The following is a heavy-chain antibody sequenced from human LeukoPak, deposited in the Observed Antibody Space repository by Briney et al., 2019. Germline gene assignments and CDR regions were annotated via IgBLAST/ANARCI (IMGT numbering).Heavy chain of an antibody. D-gene: IGHD6-13*01. Sequence: GASVKVSCKVSGYTLTELSMHWVRQAPGQGLEWMGGIIPIFGTANYAQKFQGRVTITADESTCTAYMELSSLRSEDTAVYYCARAPEGSSWEGYWFDPWGQGTLVTVSS. CDR3: ARAPEGSSWEGYWFDP. J-gene: IGHJ5*02. V-gene: IGHV1-69*13. CDR1: GYTLTELS. CDR2: IIPIFGTA.